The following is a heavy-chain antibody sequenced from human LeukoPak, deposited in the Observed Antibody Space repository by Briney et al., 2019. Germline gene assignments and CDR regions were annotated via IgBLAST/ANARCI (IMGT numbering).Heavy chain of an antibody. D-gene: IGHD6-13*01. Sequence: GESLRLSCAASGFTFSSYSMNWVRQAPGKGLEWVSSISSSSSYIYYADSVKGRFTISRDNTKNSLYLQMNSLRAEDTAVYYCARDESSSSYFDYWGQGTLVTVSS. CDR3: ARDESSSSYFDY. CDR2: ISSSSSYI. J-gene: IGHJ4*02. CDR1: GFTFSSYS. V-gene: IGHV3-21*01.